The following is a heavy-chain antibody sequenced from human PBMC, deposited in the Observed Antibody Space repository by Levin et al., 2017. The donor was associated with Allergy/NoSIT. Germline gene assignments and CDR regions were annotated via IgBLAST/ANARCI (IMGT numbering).Heavy chain of an antibody. D-gene: IGHD2-2*02. CDR3: AKDPGYCSSTSCYKGLVGWYFDL. CDR2: ISWNSGSI. Sequence: GGSLRLSCAASGFTFDDYAMHWVRQAPGKGLEWVSGISWNSGSIGYADSVKGRFTISRDNAKNSLYLQMNSLRAEDTALYYCAKDPGYCSSTSCYKGLVGWYFDLWGRGTLVTVSS. J-gene: IGHJ2*01. CDR1: GFTFDDYA. V-gene: IGHV3-9*01.